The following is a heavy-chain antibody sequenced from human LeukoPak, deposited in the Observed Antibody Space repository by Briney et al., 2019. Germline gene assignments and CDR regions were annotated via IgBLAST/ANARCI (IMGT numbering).Heavy chain of an antibody. V-gene: IGHV4-31*03. Sequence: KPSETLSLTCTVSGGSIGSGDYYWAWIRQTPGKGLEWIGYVYYDGSPYYNPSLRGRLSLSVDTSQNQFSLRLTSVTAADTAVYYCARESSGRHGYFYYGMDVWGQGTTVIVSS. D-gene: IGHD3-22*01. CDR2: VYYDGSP. CDR3: ARESSGRHGYFYYGMDV. CDR1: GGSIGSGDYY. J-gene: IGHJ6*02.